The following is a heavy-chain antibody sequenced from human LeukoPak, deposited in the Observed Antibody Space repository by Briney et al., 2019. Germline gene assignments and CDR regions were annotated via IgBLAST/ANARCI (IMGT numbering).Heavy chain of an antibody. CDR2: ISAYNGNT. V-gene: IGHV1-18*01. J-gene: IGHJ5*02. CDR3: ARTAMADNWFDP. CDR1: GYTFTSYG. Sequence: ASVKVSCKAPGYTFTSYGISWVRQAPGQGLEWMGWISAYNGNTNYAQKLQGRVTMTTDTSTSTAYMELRSLRSDDTAVYYCARTAMADNWFDPWGQGTLVTVSS. D-gene: IGHD5-18*01.